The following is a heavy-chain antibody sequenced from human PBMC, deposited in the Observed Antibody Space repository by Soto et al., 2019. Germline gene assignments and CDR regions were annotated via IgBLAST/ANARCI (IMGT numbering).Heavy chain of an antibody. D-gene: IGHD3-22*01. V-gene: IGHV1-2*02. CDR3: ASRNYYDSSGSDY. Sequence: GASVKVSCKASGYTFTGYYMHWVRQAPGQGLEWMGWINASSGNTNYAQKFQGRVTMTRDTSTSTAYMELSSLRSEDTAVYYCASRNYYDSSGSDYWGQGTLVTVSS. J-gene: IGHJ4*02. CDR2: INASSGNT. CDR1: GYTFTGYY.